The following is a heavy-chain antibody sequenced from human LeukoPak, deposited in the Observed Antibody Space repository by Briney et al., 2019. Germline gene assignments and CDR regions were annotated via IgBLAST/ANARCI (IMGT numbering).Heavy chain of an antibody. D-gene: IGHD6-19*01. Sequence: GASVKVSCKASGYTFSRNGFSWIRQAPGQGLEWMGWISGYDGETKYAQNFQGRVTVTTDTSTSTAYMELRSLRSDDTAVYYCARQWGSGWQNWFDPWGQGTLVTVSS. CDR1: GYTFSRNG. CDR2: ISGYDGET. V-gene: IGHV1-18*01. CDR3: ARQWGSGWQNWFDP. J-gene: IGHJ5*02.